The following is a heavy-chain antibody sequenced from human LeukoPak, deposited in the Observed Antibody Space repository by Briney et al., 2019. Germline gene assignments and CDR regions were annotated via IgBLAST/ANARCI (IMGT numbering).Heavy chain of an antibody. Sequence: ESGPALVKPTQTLTLTCTFSGFSLNSSRVGVGWIRQPPGKALEWLALIYWDDDKRYSPFLKSRLTLTKDTSKNQVVLTMTDVDSGDTAKYFLARGFAHSSGWYDYFDYWGQGTLVTVSS. CDR3: ARGFAHSSGWYDYFDY. J-gene: IGHJ4*02. CDR1: GFSLNSSRVG. V-gene: IGHV2-5*02. D-gene: IGHD6-19*01. CDR2: IYWDDDK.